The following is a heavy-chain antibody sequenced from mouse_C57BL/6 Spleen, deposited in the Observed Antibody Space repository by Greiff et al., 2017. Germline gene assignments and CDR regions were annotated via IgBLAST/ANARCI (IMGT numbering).Heavy chain of an antibody. V-gene: IGHV14-4*01. CDR1: GFNIKDDY. J-gene: IGHJ2*01. Sequence: VQLKQSGAELVRPGASVKLSCTASGFNIKDDYMHWVKQRPEQGLEWIGWIDPENGDTEYASKFQGKATITADTSSNTAYLQLSSLTSEDTAVYYCYYGSSSYYFDDWGQGTTLTVSS. D-gene: IGHD1-1*01. CDR2: IDPENGDT. CDR3: YYGSSSYYFDD.